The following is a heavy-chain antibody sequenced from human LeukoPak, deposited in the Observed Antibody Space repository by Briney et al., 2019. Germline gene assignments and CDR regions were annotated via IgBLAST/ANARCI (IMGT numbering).Heavy chain of an antibody. Sequence: QPGGSLRLSCAASGFTFSSYAMHWVRQAPGKGLEWVAVISYDGSNKYYADSVKGRFTISRDNSKNTLYLQMNSLRAEDTAVYYCARSGSSPYFDYWGQGTLVTVSS. CDR2: ISYDGSNK. J-gene: IGHJ4*02. D-gene: IGHD1-26*01. CDR1: GFTFSSYA. CDR3: ARSGSSPYFDY. V-gene: IGHV3-30-3*01.